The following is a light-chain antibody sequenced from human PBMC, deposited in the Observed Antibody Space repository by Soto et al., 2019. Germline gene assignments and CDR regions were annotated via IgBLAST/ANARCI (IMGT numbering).Light chain of an antibody. CDR3: QQRSNWPPAIT. CDR1: QSVSSY. V-gene: IGKV3-11*01. CDR2: DAS. J-gene: IGKJ5*01. Sequence: EIVLTQSPATLSLSPGERATLSCRASQSVSSYLAWYQQKPGQAPRLLIYDASNRATGITARFSGSGSGTDFPLTIRRLEPEDFAVYYCQQRSNWPPAITFGQGTRRESK.